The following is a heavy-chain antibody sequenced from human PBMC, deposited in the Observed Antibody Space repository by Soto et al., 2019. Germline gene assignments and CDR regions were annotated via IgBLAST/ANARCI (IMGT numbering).Heavy chain of an antibody. D-gene: IGHD2-15*01. V-gene: IGHV3-30*18. CDR2: MSWDGSDE. CDR1: GFTFSSYG. CDR3: AKEGCSGGICYGFAY. Sequence: QVQLVESGGGVVQPGRSLRLSCAASGFTFSSYGMHWVRQAPGKGLEWVAVMSWDGSDEFYEETVKGRFTVSRDKSRNTLYLQMNSLSPEDTAVYYCAKEGCSGGICYGFAYWGQGTLVTVSS. J-gene: IGHJ4*02.